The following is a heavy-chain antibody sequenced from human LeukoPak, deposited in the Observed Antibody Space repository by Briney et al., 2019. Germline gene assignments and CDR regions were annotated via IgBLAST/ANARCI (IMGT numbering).Heavy chain of an antibody. CDR3: ARDLGYSYGYSIDY. CDR1: GYTFTSYG. Sequence: ASVKVSCKASGYTFTSYGISWVRQAPGQGLEWMGWINPNSGGTNYAQKFQGRVTMTRDTSISTAYMELSRLRSDDTAVYYCARDLGYSYGYSIDYWGQGTLVTVSS. CDR2: INPNSGGT. D-gene: IGHD5-18*01. V-gene: IGHV1-2*02. J-gene: IGHJ4*02.